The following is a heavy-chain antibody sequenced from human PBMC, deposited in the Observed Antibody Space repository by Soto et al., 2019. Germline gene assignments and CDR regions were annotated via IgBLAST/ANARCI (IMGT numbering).Heavy chain of an antibody. CDR3: VRVPLVARAAAPRGWFDP. V-gene: IGHV3-72*01. J-gene: IGHJ5*02. D-gene: IGHD6-19*01. Sequence: EMQLVESGGGLVQPGGSLRLSCAASGFTFSDPYMDWVRQAPGNGLEWVGRIRNKANNYATEYDASVRVRFTISRDDSNSSLYLQLNSLETEDTAVYYCVRVPLVARAAAPRGWFDPWGQGTLVTVSS. CDR1: GFTFSDPY. CDR2: IRNKANNYAT.